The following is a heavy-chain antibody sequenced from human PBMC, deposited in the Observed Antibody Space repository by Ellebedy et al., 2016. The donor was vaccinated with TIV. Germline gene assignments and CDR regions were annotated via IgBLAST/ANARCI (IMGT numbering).Heavy chain of an antibody. CDR2: INPNSGGT. Sequence: AASVKVSCKTSGYTFTDYCIHWARQAPGQGLEWMAWINPNSGGTNYAQKFQGRVTVTRDTSTSTAFLELSRLRSDDTAVYYCTRDLTNIVSGDYWGQGTLVTVSS. CDR1: GYTFTDYC. J-gene: IGHJ4*02. V-gene: IGHV1-2*02. CDR3: TRDLTNIVSGDY. D-gene: IGHD5/OR15-5a*01.